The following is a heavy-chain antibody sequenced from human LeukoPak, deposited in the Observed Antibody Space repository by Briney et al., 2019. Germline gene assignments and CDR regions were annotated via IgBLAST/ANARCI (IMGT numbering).Heavy chain of an antibody. D-gene: IGHD6-19*01. CDR1: GFTFSNYA. CDR2: VSGSGGST. CDR3: ARGPLTEVAGTTWDS. Sequence: GGSLRLSCAASGFTFSNYAMSWVRQSPRKGLEWVSAVSGSGGSTYYADSVRGRFTVSRDNSQITLYLQMNSLGAEDTAVYFCARGPLTEVAGTTWDSWGRGTLVTVSS. J-gene: IGHJ4*02. V-gene: IGHV3-23*01.